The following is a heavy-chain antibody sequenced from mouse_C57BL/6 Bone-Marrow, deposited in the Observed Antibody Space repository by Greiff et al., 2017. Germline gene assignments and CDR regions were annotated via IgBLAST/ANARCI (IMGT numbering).Heavy chain of an antibody. CDR3: ARHALYGNYYAMDY. CDR2: ISNGGGST. Sequence: EVQRVESGGGLVQPGGSLKLSCAASGFTFSDYYMYWVRQTPEKRLEWVAYISNGGGSTYYPDTVKGRFTISRDNAKNTLYLQMSRLKSEDTAMYYCARHALYGNYYAMDYWGQGTSVTVSS. CDR1: GFTFSDYY. D-gene: IGHD2-1*01. J-gene: IGHJ4*01. V-gene: IGHV5-12*01.